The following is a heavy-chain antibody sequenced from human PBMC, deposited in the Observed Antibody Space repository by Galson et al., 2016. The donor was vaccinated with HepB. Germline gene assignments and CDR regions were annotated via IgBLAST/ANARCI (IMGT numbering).Heavy chain of an antibody. V-gene: IGHV3-33*05. CDR3: ARGAASYCSTTTCPEGAHYWYFDL. CDR1: GFTFSTFG. CDR2: ASYDGSKN. D-gene: IGHD2-2*01. Sequence: SLRLSCAASGFTFSTFGMHWVRQAPGRGLEWVAVASYDGSKNYYADSVKGRFSISRDNSKRALYLQMDSLRPEDTAVYFCARGAASYCSTTTCPEGAHYWYFDLWGRGTLVTVSS. J-gene: IGHJ2*01.